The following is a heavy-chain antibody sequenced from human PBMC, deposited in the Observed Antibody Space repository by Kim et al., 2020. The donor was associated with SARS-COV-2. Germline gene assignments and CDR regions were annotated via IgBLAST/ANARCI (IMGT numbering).Heavy chain of an antibody. J-gene: IGHJ4*02. D-gene: IGHD3-3*01. CDR3: VRDNDRGGHYDQFDY. Sequence: DSVKGRFPVSRDDYKNTVYLEMNSLRVEDTAVYHCVRDNDRGGHYDQFDYWGQGTLVTVSS. V-gene: IGHV3-30*07.